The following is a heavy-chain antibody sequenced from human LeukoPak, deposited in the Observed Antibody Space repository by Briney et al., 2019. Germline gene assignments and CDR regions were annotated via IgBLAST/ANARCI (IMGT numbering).Heavy chain of an antibody. CDR3: ARDSIAVAGSGRSWFDP. J-gene: IGHJ5*02. V-gene: IGHV1-69*04. Sequence: SVKVSCKASGGTFISYAISWVRQAPGQGLEWMGRIIPILGIANYAQKFQGRVTITADKPTSTAYMELSSLRSEDTAVYYCARDSIAVAGSGRSWFDPWGQGTLVTVSS. CDR2: IIPILGIA. CDR1: GGTFISYA. D-gene: IGHD6-19*01.